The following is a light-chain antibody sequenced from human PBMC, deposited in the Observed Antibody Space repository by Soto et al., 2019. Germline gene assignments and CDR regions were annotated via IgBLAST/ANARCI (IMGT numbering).Light chain of an antibody. V-gene: IGLV2-14*01. CDR2: DVS. J-gene: IGLJ2*01. CDR3: SSYTSSSTRDVV. Sequence: QSALTQPASVSGSPGQSITISCTGTSSDVGGYNYVSWYQQHPGKAPKLMIYDVSNRPSGVSNRFSGSKSGNTASLTISGLQAEDEDDDYCSSYTSSSTRDVVFGGGTKLTVL. CDR1: SSDVGGYNY.